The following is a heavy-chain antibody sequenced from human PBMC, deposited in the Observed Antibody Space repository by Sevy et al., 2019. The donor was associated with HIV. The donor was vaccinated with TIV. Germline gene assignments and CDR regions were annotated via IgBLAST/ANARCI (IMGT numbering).Heavy chain of an antibody. CDR1: NYSISSGYY. V-gene: IGHV4-38-2*01. Sequence: SETLSLTCAVSNYSISSGYYWGWIRQSPGKGLEWIGNIYHSGSTYDNPSLKSRVTISVDASKNYFSLRLTSVTAADTAVYYCARASGGDRLYYYGMDVWGQGTTVTVSS. CDR3: ARASGGDRLYYYGMDV. J-gene: IGHJ6*02. D-gene: IGHD2-15*01. CDR2: IYHSGST.